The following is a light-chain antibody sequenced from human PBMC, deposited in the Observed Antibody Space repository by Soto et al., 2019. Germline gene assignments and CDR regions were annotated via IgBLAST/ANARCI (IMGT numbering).Light chain of an antibody. Sequence: DIQMTQSPSTLSASVGDRVTITCRASQSISSWLAWYQQKPGKAPKLLIYDASSLESRVPSRFSGSGSGTESTLTISSLQPDDFATYYCQQYNSYTYTFGPGTKVDIK. V-gene: IGKV1-5*01. CDR2: DAS. J-gene: IGKJ3*01. CDR3: QQYNSYTYT. CDR1: QSISSW.